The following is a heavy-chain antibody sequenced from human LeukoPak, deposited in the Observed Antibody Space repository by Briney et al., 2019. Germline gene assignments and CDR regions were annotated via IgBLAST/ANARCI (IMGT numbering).Heavy chain of an antibody. CDR2: ISHSSTYK. D-gene: IGHD1-1*01. CDR1: GFTFGIYS. J-gene: IGHJ3*02. CDR3: ARVKGWNAHAFDI. Sequence: GGSLRLSCAASGFTFGIYSMNWVRQAPGKGLEWVSSISHSSTYKYYAASVKGRFTISRDNAKKLLYLQMNSPRAEDTAVYYCARVKGWNAHAFDIWGQGTMVTVSS. V-gene: IGHV3-21*01.